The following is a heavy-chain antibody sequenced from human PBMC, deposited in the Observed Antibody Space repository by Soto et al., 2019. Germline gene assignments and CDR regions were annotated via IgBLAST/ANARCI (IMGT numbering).Heavy chain of an antibody. V-gene: IGHV5-51*01. J-gene: IGHJ4*02. D-gene: IGHD3-22*01. CDR2: IYPGDSDT. CDR1: GYSFSRYW. Sequence: PGESLKISCKGSGYSFSRYWIAWVGQTPGKGLEWMGLIYPGDSDTRYSPSFQGQVTISADKSITTAYLQWSSLKASDTAIYYCARDTFSGDSSGPHYWGQGPLVTVSS. CDR3: ARDTFSGDSSGPHY.